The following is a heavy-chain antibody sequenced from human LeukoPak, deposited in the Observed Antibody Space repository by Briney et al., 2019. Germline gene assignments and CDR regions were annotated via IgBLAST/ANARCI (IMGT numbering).Heavy chain of an antibody. Sequence: GGSLRLSCAASGFTFSSYSMNWVRQAPGEGPEWVANIKQDESEIYYVDSVKGRFTISRDNAKNSLYLQMNSLRAEDTAVYYCARDKVVGATVFDYWGQGTLVTVST. CDR1: GFTFSSYS. D-gene: IGHD1-26*01. CDR3: ARDKVVGATVFDY. CDR2: IKQDESEI. V-gene: IGHV3-7*01. J-gene: IGHJ4*02.